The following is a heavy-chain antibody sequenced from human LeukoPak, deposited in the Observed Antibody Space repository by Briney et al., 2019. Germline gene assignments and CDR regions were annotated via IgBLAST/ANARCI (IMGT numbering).Heavy chain of an antibody. J-gene: IGHJ4*02. V-gene: IGHV3-48*04. CDR3: ASNYDSSGYYWYY. CDR2: ISSSGSTI. CDR1: GFTFSSYG. Sequence: PGGSLRLSCAASGFTFSSYGMHWVRQAPGKGLEWVSYISSSGSTIYYADSVKGRFTISRDNAKNSLYLQMNSLRAEDTAVYYCASNYDSSGYYWYYWGQGTLVTVSS. D-gene: IGHD3-22*01.